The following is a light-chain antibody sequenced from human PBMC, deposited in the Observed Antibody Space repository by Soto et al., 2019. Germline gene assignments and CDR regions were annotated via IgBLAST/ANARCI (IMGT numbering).Light chain of an antibody. Sequence: EIVLTKSPGSLSLSPGERATLSCRASQSVDSSFFAWYQQKPGQAPRLLIYGASNRATGIPDRFSGSGSGTDFTITISRQWPEDFAVYYCQQYVSSVTFGQGTKVEIK. CDR1: QSVDSSF. V-gene: IGKV3-20*01. CDR2: GAS. J-gene: IGKJ1*01. CDR3: QQYVSSVT.